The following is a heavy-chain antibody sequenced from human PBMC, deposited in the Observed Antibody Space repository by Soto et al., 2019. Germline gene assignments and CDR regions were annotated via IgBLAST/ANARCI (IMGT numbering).Heavy chain of an antibody. V-gene: IGHV3-48*03. CDR2: ISSSGSAT. Sequence: PGGSLRLSCVASGFGFSSYEMTWIRQAPGKGLEWISYISSSGSATYYADSVKGRFTISRDNAQHSVYLQMNSLRADDTALYFCASGIDYWGKGTLVTVS. CDR1: GFGFSSYE. CDR3: ASGIDY. J-gene: IGHJ4*02.